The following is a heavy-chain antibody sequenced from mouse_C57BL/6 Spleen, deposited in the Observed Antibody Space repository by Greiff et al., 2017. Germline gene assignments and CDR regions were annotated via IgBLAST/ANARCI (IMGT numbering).Heavy chain of an antibody. V-gene: IGHV1-7*01. Sequence: QVQLQQSGAELAKPGASVKLSCKASGYTFTSYWMHWVKQRPGQGLEWIGYINPSSGYTKYNQKFKDKATLTADKSSSTAYMQLSSLTYEDSAVYYCATLYDGYYTFIDYWGQGTSVTVSS. D-gene: IGHD2-3*01. CDR1: GYTFTSYW. CDR2: INPSSGYT. J-gene: IGHJ4*01. CDR3: ATLYDGYYTFIDY.